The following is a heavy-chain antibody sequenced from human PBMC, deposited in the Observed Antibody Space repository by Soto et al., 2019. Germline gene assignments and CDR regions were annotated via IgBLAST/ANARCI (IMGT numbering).Heavy chain of an antibody. J-gene: IGHJ4*02. D-gene: IGHD2-8*01. V-gene: IGHV3-74*01. CDR1: GFTFSSYW. CDR2: INPGGSIT. CDR3: ATVPVGTYGVWNY. Sequence: EEQLVESGGGLVQPGGSLRLSCAASGFTFSSYWMHWVRQAPGKGLVWVSRINPGGSITTYADSVKGRFTISRDNAKNTLYLQMNRLRGDDTAVYYCATVPVGTYGVWNYWGQGALVTVSS.